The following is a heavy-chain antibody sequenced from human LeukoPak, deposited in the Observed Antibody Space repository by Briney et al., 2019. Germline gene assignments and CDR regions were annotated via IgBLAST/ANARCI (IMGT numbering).Heavy chain of an antibody. Sequence: SETLSLTCTVSGGSISSYYWSWIRQPAGKGLEWIGRIYTSGSTNYNPSLKSRVTMSVDTSKNQFSLKLSSVTAADTAVYYCARDKGSSWYDWFDPWGQGTLVTVSS. CDR2: IYTSGST. J-gene: IGHJ5*02. CDR3: ARDKGSSWYDWFDP. D-gene: IGHD6-13*01. CDR1: GGSISSYY. V-gene: IGHV4-4*07.